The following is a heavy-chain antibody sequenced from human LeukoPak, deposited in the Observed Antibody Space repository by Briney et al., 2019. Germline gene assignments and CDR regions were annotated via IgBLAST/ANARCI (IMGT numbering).Heavy chain of an antibody. V-gene: IGHV3-21*01. J-gene: IGHJ4*02. Sequence: GGSLRLSCAASGFTFSSYSMNWVRQAPGKGLEWVSSISSSSSYIYYADSVKGRFTISRDNAKNSLYLQMNSLRAEDTAVYYCARYLERRVWYFDYWGQGTLVTVSS. CDR1: GFTFSSYS. CDR3: ARYLERRVWYFDY. CDR2: ISSSSSYI. D-gene: IGHD1-1*01.